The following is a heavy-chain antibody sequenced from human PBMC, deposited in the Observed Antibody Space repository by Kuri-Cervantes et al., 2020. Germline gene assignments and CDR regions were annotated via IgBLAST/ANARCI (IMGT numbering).Heavy chain of an antibody. Sequence: GGSLRLSCAASGFAFSRNAMSWVRQAPGKGLEWVSGIIENGGSTYYADSVKGRFSISRDNSKNTLYLQMNSLRAEDTATYYCVKDYGSGNYPFGDCWGQGTLVTVSS. CDR1: GFAFSRNA. V-gene: IGHV3-23*01. D-gene: IGHD3-10*01. CDR3: VKDYGSGNYPFGDC. CDR2: IIENGGST. J-gene: IGHJ4*02.